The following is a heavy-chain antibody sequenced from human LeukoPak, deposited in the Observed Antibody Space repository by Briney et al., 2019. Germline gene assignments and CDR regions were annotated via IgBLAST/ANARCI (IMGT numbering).Heavy chain of an antibody. Sequence: ASVKVSCKASGYTFTGYYMHWVRQAPGQGLEWMGWINPNSGGTNYAQKFQGRVTMTRDTSISTAYMELSRLRSDDTAVYYCARISGGSFSADFRAFDIWGQGTMVTVSS. CDR1: GYTFTGYY. V-gene: IGHV1-2*02. D-gene: IGHD2-15*01. CDR2: INPNSGGT. J-gene: IGHJ3*02. CDR3: ARISGGSFSADFRAFDI.